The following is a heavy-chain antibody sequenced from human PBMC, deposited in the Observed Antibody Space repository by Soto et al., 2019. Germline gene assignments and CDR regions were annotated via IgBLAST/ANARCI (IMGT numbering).Heavy chain of an antibody. J-gene: IGHJ4*02. V-gene: IGHV4-4*02. Sequence: QLQESGPRLGKAFGTLSPNFAGSCDPISRSNWGGLVRQAPGKGLEWIGEIYHSGATTYNPSLKSRATISVDPSKNHFSLKLTSVTAADTAVYFCARDLGTGTDFWGRGTLVTVAS. CDR3: ARDLGTGTDF. CDR2: IYHSGAT. D-gene: IGHD1-1*01. CDR1: CDPISRSNW.